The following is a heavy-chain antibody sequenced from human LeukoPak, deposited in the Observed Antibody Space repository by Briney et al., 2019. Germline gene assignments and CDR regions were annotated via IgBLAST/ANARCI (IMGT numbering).Heavy chain of an antibody. CDR2: INPSGGST. CDR1: GYTFTSYD. J-gene: IGHJ4*02. D-gene: IGHD4-23*01. Sequence: GASVKVSCKASGYTFTSYDINWVRQATGQGLEWMRIINPSGGSTSYAQKFQGRVTMTRDTSTSTVYMELSSLRSEDTAVYYCARGATTVVNPSYYFDYWGQGTLVTVSS. CDR3: ARGATTVVNPSYYFDY. V-gene: IGHV1-46*01.